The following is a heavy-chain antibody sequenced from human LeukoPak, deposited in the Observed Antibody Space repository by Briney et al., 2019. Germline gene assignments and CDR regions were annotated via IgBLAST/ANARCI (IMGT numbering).Heavy chain of an antibody. CDR1: GFTFSSYA. V-gene: IGHV3-23*01. CDR3: AKDGYCSGGSCYSDAFDI. Sequence: GGSLRLSCAASGFTFSSYAMSWVRQAPGKGLEWVSAISGSGGSTYYADSVKGRSTISRDNSKNTLYLQMNSLRAEDTAVYYCAKDGYCSGGSCYSDAFDIWGQGTMVTVSS. D-gene: IGHD2-15*01. CDR2: ISGSGGST. J-gene: IGHJ3*02.